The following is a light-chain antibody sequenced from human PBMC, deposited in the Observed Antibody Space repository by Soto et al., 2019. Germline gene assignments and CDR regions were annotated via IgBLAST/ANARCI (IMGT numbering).Light chain of an antibody. V-gene: IGKV1-5*01. CDR2: DAS. CDR1: QSMNSW. Sequence: DIQLTQSPSTLSASVGDRVTITCRASQSMNSWLAWYQQQPGEAHKVLIYDASSLESGVPSRFSGSVSGTEFTLTIGSLQTEDFATYYCLRYNAFSQTFGQGTQVEI. J-gene: IGKJ1*01. CDR3: LRYNAFSQT.